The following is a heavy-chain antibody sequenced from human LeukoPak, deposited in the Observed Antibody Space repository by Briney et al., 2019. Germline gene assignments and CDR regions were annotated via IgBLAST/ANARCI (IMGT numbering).Heavy chain of an antibody. CDR2: ISAYNGNT. CDR3: AREWGGRDGYNYRPYYYYGMDV. CDR1: GYTFTSYG. V-gene: IGHV1-18*01. Sequence: ASVKVSCKASGYTFTSYGISWVRQAPGQGLEWMGWISAYNGNTNYAQKLQGRVTMTTDTSTSTAYMELRSLRSDDTAVYYCAREWGGRDGYNYRPYYYYGMDVWGQGTTVTVSS. D-gene: IGHD5-24*01. J-gene: IGHJ6*02.